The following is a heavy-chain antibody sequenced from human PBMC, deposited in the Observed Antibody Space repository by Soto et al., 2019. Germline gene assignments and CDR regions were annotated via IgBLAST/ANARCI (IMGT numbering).Heavy chain of an antibody. CDR3: ASDWGDDSAFYDAFQV. Sequence: EVQLLESGGGVVQPGGALRLSCVASGFSFSKFAVSWVRQAPGKGLEWVSAISAGGESTFYVDSVKGRFTISRDNSKNALFLQMNALRVEDTAVYYCASDWGDDSAFYDAFQVWGQGTMVSVSS. CDR2: ISAGGEST. CDR1: GFSFSKFA. J-gene: IGHJ3*01. V-gene: IGHV3-23*01. D-gene: IGHD3-22*01.